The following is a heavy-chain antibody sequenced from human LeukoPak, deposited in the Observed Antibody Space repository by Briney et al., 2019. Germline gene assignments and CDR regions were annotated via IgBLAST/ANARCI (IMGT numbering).Heavy chain of an antibody. D-gene: IGHD3-10*01. CDR2: IIPIFGTA. J-gene: IGHJ5*02. CDR1: GGTFSSYA. CDR3: ARDNSVGDIAWWFDP. Sequence: SVKVSCKASGGTFSSYAISWVRQAPGQGLEWMGGIIPIFGTANYAQKFQGRVTMTRDMSTSTDYMELSSLRSEDTAVYYCARDNSVGDIAWWFDPWGQGTLVTVSS. V-gene: IGHV1-69*05.